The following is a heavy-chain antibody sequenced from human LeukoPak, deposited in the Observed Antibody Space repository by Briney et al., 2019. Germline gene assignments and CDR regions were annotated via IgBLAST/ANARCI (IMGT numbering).Heavy chain of an antibody. D-gene: IGHD2-15*01. V-gene: IGHV4-4*07. CDR1: GGPISSYY. CDR2: IYTSGST. Sequence: SETLSLTCTVSGGPISSYYWSWIRQPAGKGLEWIGRIYTSGSTNYNPSLKSRVTMSVDTSKNQFSLKLSSVTAADTAVYYCARALGYCSGGSCYSVSWFDPWGQGTLVTVSS. CDR3: ARALGYCSGGSCYSVSWFDP. J-gene: IGHJ5*02.